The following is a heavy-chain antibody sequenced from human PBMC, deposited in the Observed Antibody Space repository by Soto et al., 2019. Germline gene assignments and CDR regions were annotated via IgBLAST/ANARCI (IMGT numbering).Heavy chain of an antibody. Sequence: QITLKESGPTLVKPTQTLTLTCTFSGFSLSTSGVGVGWIRQPPGKALEWHALIYWDDDKRYSPSLKSRLTITKDTSKNQVVLTMTNMDPVDTATYYCAHRPRIAAAAPFDYWGQGTLVTVSS. J-gene: IGHJ4*02. D-gene: IGHD6-13*01. V-gene: IGHV2-5*02. CDR2: IYWDDDK. CDR3: AHRPRIAAAAPFDY. CDR1: GFSLSTSGVG.